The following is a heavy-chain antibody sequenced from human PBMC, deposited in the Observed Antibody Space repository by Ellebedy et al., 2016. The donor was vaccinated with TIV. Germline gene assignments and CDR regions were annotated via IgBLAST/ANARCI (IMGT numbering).Heavy chain of an antibody. CDR2: ITSDGSST. CDR1: GFTFTNYW. V-gene: IGHV3-74*01. Sequence: GESLKISXTASGFTFTNYWMHWVRQAPGKGLVWVSRITSDGSSTNYADSVKGRFTISRDNAKNTLFLQMNSLRDEDTAVYYCARGCSGWYEYYFDYWGQGTLVTVSS. J-gene: IGHJ4*02. D-gene: IGHD6-19*01. CDR3: ARGCSGWYEYYFDY.